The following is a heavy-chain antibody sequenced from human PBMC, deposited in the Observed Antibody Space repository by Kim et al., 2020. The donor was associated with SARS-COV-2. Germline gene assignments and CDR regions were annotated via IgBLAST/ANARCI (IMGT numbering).Heavy chain of an antibody. J-gene: IGHJ4*02. Sequence: SETLSLTCAVYGGSFSGYYWSWIRQPPGMGLEWIGEINHSGSTNYNPSLKSRVTISVDTSKNQFSLKLNSVTAADTAVYYCARGDSSGQIDYWGQGTLVT. V-gene: IGHV4-34*01. D-gene: IGHD6-19*01. CDR3: ARGDSSGQIDY. CDR2: INHSGST. CDR1: GGSFSGYY.